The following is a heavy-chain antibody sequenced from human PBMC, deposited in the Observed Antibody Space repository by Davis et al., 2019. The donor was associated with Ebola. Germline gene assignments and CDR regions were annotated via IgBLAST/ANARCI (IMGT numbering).Heavy chain of an antibody. CDR2: IDPSDAHS. J-gene: IGHJ4*02. D-gene: IGHD2-2*01. Sequence: PGGSLRLSCKGFGYSFSDYWISWVRQMPGKGLAWMGRIDPSDAHSDYSPSFQGQVTISVDRSISSVYLEWNSLKASDTAVYYCARHLYPTSSTTSLPLGYWGQGTLVTVSS. V-gene: IGHV5-10-1*04. CDR3: ARHLYPTSSTTSLPLGY. CDR1: GYSFSDYW.